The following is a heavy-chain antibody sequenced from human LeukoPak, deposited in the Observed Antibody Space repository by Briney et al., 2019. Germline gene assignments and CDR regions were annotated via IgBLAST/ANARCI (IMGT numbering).Heavy chain of an antibody. V-gene: IGHV3-21*01. CDR1: QFAFSSYS. J-gene: IGHJ4*02. Sequence: PGGSLRLSCAASQFAFSSYSMNWFRQAPGKGLEGVASITSGSKYIFYADSVRGRFTISRDNAENSLFLQMNSLRAEDTGVYYCARDEETVAGLNGFDLWGQGTLVTVSS. CDR2: ITSGSKYI. D-gene: IGHD6-19*01. CDR3: ARDEETVAGLNGFDL.